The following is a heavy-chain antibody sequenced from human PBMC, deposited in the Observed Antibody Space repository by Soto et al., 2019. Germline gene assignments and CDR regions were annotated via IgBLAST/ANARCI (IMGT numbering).Heavy chain of an antibody. CDR2: ISGSGGST. CDR3: AKDYYDSSGYYLAPDAFDI. J-gene: IGHJ3*02. V-gene: IGHV3-23*01. CDR1: GLTFSSYS. D-gene: IGHD3-22*01. Sequence: GGSLRLSCAASGLTFSSYSMSWVRQAPGKGLEWVSAISGSGGSTYYADSVKGRFTISRDNSKNTLYLQMNSLRAEDTAVYYCAKDYYDSSGYYLAPDAFDIWGQGTMVTVSS.